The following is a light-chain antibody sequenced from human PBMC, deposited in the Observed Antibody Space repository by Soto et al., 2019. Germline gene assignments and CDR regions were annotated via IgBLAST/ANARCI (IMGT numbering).Light chain of an antibody. V-gene: IGKV1-5*01. Sequence: DIQMTQSPSTLSASVGDRVTITCRASQSISIWLAWYQQKPGKAPKLLIYDASTLERGVPSRFSGSGSGTEFTLTISSLQPDDFATYYCQQYNSYSTWTFGQGTKVEIK. CDR2: DAS. CDR1: QSISIW. J-gene: IGKJ1*01. CDR3: QQYNSYSTWT.